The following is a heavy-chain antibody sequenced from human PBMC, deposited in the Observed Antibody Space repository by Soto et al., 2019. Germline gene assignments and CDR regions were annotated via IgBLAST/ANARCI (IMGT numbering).Heavy chain of an antibody. Sequence: GGSLRLSCLASGFSVTTNYIIWVRQPPGKGLEWVSTTFTGGSTHYADSVKGRFSISRDNSKNTVYLQMNNLRVEDTAVYYCARALEYTAALDYWGQGTLVTVSS. D-gene: IGHD3-3*01. V-gene: IGHV3-53*01. CDR3: ARALEYTAALDY. J-gene: IGHJ4*02. CDR1: GFSVTTNY. CDR2: TFTGGST.